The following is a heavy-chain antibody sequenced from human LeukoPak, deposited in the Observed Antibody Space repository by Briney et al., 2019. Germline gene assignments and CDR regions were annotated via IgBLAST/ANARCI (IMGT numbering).Heavy chain of an antibody. CDR3: AKGPGNYYDSSGYLYYFDY. J-gene: IGHJ4*02. Sequence: GGSLRLSCAASGFTFSSYAMSWVRQAPGKGLEWVLAISGSGGSTYYADSVRGRFTISRDNSKNTLYLQMNSLRAEDTAVYYCAKGPGNYYDSSGYLYYFDYWGQGTLVTVSS. D-gene: IGHD3-22*01. CDR2: ISGSGGST. CDR1: GFTFSSYA. V-gene: IGHV3-23*01.